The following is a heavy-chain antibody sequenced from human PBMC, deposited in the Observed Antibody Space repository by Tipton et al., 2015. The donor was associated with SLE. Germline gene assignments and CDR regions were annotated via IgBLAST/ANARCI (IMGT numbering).Heavy chain of an antibody. CDR1: GFTFSNYG. CDR3: ARDGGSSGWYAFYYFDY. J-gene: IGHJ4*02. CDR2: IWYDGSNK. V-gene: IGHV3-30*19. Sequence: SLRLSCAASGFTFSNYGMHWVRQAPGKGLEWVAVIWYDGSNKYYADSVKGRFTISRDNSKNTLYLQMNSLRAEDTAVYYCARDGGSSGWYAFYYFDYWGQGTLVTVSS. D-gene: IGHD6-19*01.